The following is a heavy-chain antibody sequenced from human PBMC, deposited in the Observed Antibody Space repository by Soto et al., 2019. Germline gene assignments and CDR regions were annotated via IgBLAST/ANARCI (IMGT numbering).Heavy chain of an antibody. V-gene: IGHV4-39*01. CDR1: GGSISSSSYY. Sequence: SETLSLTCTVSGGSISSSSYYWGWIRQPPGKGLEWIGSIYYSGSTYYNPSLKSRVTISVDASKNQFSLKLSSVTAADTAVYYCARTGYSSSWYWFDTWGQGTLVTV. CDR2: IYYSGST. J-gene: IGHJ5*02. D-gene: IGHD6-13*01. CDR3: ARTGYSSSWYWFDT.